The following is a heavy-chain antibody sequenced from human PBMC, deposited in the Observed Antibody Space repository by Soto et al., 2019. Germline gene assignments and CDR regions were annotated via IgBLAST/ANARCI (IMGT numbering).Heavy chain of an antibody. J-gene: IGHJ6*03. CDR1: GGSFSGYY. CDR3: ARVGGTENIAVYFYYYMAV. CDR2: INHSGST. Sequence: SETLSLTCAVYGGSFSGYYWTWIRQPPGKGLEWIGEINHSGSTNYNPSLKSRVTISVDTSKNQFSLKLSSVTAADTAVYYCARVGGTENIAVYFYYYMAVWGRGTTVTGSS. D-gene: IGHD6-19*01. V-gene: IGHV4-34*01.